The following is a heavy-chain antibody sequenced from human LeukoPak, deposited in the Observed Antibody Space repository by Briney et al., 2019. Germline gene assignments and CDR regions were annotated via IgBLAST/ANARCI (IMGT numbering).Heavy chain of an antibody. Sequence: PGGSLRLSCAASGFTVSSNYMSWVRQAPGKGLEWVSVIYSGGSTYYADSVKGRFTISRDNSKNTLYLQMNSLRAEDTAVYYCAKDRPGSPSSFGYWGQGTLVTVSS. CDR1: GFTVSSNY. CDR3: AKDRPGSPSSFGY. J-gene: IGHJ4*02. V-gene: IGHV3-53*01. CDR2: IYSGGST. D-gene: IGHD1-26*01.